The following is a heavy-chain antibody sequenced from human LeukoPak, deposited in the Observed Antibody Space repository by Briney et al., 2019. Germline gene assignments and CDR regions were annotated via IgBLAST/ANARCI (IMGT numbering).Heavy chain of an antibody. J-gene: IGHJ4*02. Sequence: SETLSLTCTVSGGSISSSSYYWGWIRQPPGKGLEWIGSIYYSGSTYYNPSLKSRVTISVDTSKNQFSLKLSSVTAADTAVYYCARDRYSSNFDYWGQGTLVTVSS. V-gene: IGHV4-39*07. CDR3: ARDRYSSNFDY. CDR2: IYYSGST. D-gene: IGHD6-13*01. CDR1: GGSISSSSYY.